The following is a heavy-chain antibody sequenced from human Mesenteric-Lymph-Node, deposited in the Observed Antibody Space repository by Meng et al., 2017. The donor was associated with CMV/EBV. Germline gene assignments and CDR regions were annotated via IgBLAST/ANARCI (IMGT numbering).Heavy chain of an antibody. CDR2: IGAGGTYT. CDR3: ARDGYSGYGYYFDY. V-gene: IGHV3-23*01. Sequence: GGSLRLSCAGSGFTFNNHAMNWVRQAPGKGLEWVSGIGAGGTYTYYTDSAKGRFSISRDNSKNTLYLQMNSLRVEDTAVYYCARDGYSGYGYYFDYWGQGTLVTVSS. J-gene: IGHJ4*02. CDR1: GFTFNNHA. D-gene: IGHD5-12*01.